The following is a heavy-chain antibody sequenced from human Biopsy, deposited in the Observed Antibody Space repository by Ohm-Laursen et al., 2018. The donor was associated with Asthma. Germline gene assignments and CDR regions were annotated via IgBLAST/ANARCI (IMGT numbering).Heavy chain of an antibody. CDR1: GGSITSSSYY. D-gene: IGHD3-22*01. V-gene: IGHV4-39*01. CDR3: VRHQYSSSWSTFDY. Sequence: PGTLSLTCTVSGGSITSSSYYWGWNCQPPGKGMEWIGSMYHSGSPYYHPSLKSRATISVDTSKNQLSLKRSSVTAADTAVYFCVRHQYSSSWSTFDYWGQGALVTVSS. CDR2: MYHSGSP. J-gene: IGHJ4*02.